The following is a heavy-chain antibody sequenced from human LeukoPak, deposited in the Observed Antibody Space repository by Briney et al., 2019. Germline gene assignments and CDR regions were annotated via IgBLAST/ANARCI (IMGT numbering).Heavy chain of an antibody. CDR2: IIPIFGTA. CDR1: GYTFTGYY. Sequence: SVKVSXKASGYTFTGYYMHWVRQAPGQGLEWIGRIIPIFGTANYAQKFQGRVTITTDESTSTAYMELSSLRSEDTAVYYCARFSEGQLGTDYWGQGTLVTVSS. V-gene: IGHV1-69*05. CDR3: ARFSEGQLGTDY. D-gene: IGHD6-6*01. J-gene: IGHJ4*02.